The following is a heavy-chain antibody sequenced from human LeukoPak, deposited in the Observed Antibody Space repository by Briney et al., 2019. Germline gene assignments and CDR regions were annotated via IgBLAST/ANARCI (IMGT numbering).Heavy chain of an antibody. CDR2: ISSSGSTI. J-gene: IGHJ3*02. D-gene: IGHD6-19*01. V-gene: IGHV3-48*03. Sequence: GGSLRLSCAASGFTFSSYEMNWVRQAPGKGLEWVSYISSSGSTIYYADSVKGRFTISRDNAKNSLYLQMNSLRAEDTAVYYCARDLAVAGWDAFDIWGQGTMVTVSS. CDR3: ARDLAVAGWDAFDI. CDR1: GFTFSSYE.